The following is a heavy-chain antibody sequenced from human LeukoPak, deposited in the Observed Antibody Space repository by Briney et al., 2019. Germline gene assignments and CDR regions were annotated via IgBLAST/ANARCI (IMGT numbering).Heavy chain of an antibody. V-gene: IGHV1-18*01. CDR2: ISAYNGNT. CDR3: AGRGSSASLDYYMDV. D-gene: IGHD6-25*01. Sequence: GVSVKVSCKASGYTFTSYGISWVRQAPGQGLEWMGWISAYNGNTNYAQKLQGRVTMTTDTSTSTAYMELSSLRSEDTAVYYCAGRGSSASLDYYMDVWGKGTTVTVS. J-gene: IGHJ6*03. CDR1: GYTFTSYG.